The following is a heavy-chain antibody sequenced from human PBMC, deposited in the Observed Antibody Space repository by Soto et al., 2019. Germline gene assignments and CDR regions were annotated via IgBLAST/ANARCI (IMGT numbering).Heavy chain of an antibody. CDR3: AIHSEPLWYFDL. CDR1: GYTFTSYD. J-gene: IGHJ2*01. CDR2: MNPNSGNT. V-gene: IGHV1-8*01. Sequence: QVQLVQSGAEVQKPGASVKVSCKASGYTFTSYDINWVRQATGQGLEWMGWMNPNSGNTGYAQKFQGRVTMTRNTSISTAYMELSSLRSEDTAVYYCAIHSEPLWYFDLWGRGTLVTVSS. D-gene: IGHD1-26*01.